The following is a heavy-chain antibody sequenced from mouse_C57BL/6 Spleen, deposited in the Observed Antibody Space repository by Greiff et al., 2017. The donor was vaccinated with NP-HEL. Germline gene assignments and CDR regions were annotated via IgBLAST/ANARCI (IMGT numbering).Heavy chain of an antibody. CDR3: TRITTVPDYYAMDC. CDR1: GFNIKDYY. D-gene: IGHD1-1*01. V-gene: IGHV14-1*01. CDR2: IDPEDGDT. J-gene: IGHJ4*01. Sequence: EVQLQQSGAELVRPGASVKLSCTASGFNIKDYYMHWVKQRPEQGLEWIGRIDPEDGDTEYAPKFQGKATMTADTSSNTAYLQLSSLTSEDTAVYYCTRITTVPDYYAMDCWGQGTSVTVSS.